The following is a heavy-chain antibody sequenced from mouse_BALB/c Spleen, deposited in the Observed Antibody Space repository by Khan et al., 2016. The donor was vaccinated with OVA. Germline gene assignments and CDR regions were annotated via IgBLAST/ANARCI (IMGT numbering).Heavy chain of an antibody. CDR2: IWSDGST. CDR3: ARQPYYHYNIMDY. CDR1: GFSLTNYG. D-gene: IGHD2-4*01. J-gene: IGHJ4*01. V-gene: IGHV2-6-1*01. Sequence: QVQLKESGPGLVAPSQSLSITCTISGFSLTNYGVHRVRQPPGKGLEWLVVIWSDGSTTYNSALKSRLTISKDNSKSQVFLKVNSLQTDDTAMYFCARQPYYHYNIMDYWGQGTSVTVSS.